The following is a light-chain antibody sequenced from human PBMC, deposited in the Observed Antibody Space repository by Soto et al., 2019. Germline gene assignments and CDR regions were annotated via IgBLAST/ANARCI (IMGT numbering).Light chain of an antibody. CDR3: QQYGSSPPT. V-gene: IGKV3-20*01. Sequence: EIVLTQTPGTLSLSPGERATLSCRASQSVSSNYLAWYQRKPGQAPGLLIYGASSRATGIPYRFSGSGSGTDFTLTITRLEPEDFAVYYCQQYGSSPPTFGQGTKVEIK. CDR1: QSVSSNY. CDR2: GAS. J-gene: IGKJ1*01.